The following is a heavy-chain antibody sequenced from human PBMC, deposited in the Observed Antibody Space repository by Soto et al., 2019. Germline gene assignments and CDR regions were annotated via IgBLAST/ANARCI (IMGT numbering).Heavy chain of an antibody. J-gene: IGHJ6*02. CDR1: GVSFNNNG. CDR3: AIVLYYGSGSYAPYGMDV. Sequence: QVQLVQSGAEVKKPGSSVKVACKTSGVSFNNNGIGWVRQAPGHGLEWMGGVSPPFRTSNYARKFQGRISFIADASTGTVNVELGSVTSEKAAQNHCAIVLYYGSGSYAPYGMDVWGHGATVIVSS. D-gene: IGHD3-10*01. CDR2: VSPPFRTS. V-gene: IGHV1-69*01.